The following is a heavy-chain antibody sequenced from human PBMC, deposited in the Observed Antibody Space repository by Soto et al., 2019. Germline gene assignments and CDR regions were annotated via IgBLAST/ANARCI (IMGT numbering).Heavy chain of an antibody. CDR3: VKEGKMGVEGFDF. CDR2: IRGDFVTT. J-gene: IGHJ4*02. Sequence: LRLSCATSGFTFSDHAMHWVRQAPGEVLEWVSGIRGDFVTTPYADSVKGRFTISRDNSQNTLYLHMNSLRAEDTARYYCVKEGKMGVEGFDFWGQGTLVTVSS. CDR1: GFTFSDHA. V-gene: IGHV3-23*01. D-gene: IGHD1-26*01.